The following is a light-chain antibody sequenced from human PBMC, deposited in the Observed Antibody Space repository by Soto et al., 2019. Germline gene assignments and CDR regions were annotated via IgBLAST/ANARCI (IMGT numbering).Light chain of an antibody. V-gene: IGLV1-40*01. CDR2: NSI. Sequence: QSALTQPPSVSGAPGQRVTISCTGSSSNIGAGYHVHWYQQLLGTAPKLLIYNSINRPSGVPDRFSGSKSGTSASLAIAGLHPEDEADYYCQSFDISLSAYVFGIGTKVTVL. CDR3: QSFDISLSAYV. J-gene: IGLJ1*01. CDR1: SSNIGAGYH.